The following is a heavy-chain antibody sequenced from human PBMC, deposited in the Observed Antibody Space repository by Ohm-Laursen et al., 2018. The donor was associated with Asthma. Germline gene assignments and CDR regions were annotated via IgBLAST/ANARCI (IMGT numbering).Heavy chain of an antibody. V-gene: IGHV4-59*01. CDR3: ATNLPYEAENY. Sequence: SETLSLTCIVSGGSISSYYWSWIRQPPGKGLEWIGYIYYSGSTNYNPSLKSRVTISVDTSKNQFSLKLSSVTAADTAVYYCATNLPYEAENYWGQGTLVTVSS. D-gene: IGHD3-16*01. CDR2: IYYSGST. J-gene: IGHJ4*02. CDR1: GGSISSYY.